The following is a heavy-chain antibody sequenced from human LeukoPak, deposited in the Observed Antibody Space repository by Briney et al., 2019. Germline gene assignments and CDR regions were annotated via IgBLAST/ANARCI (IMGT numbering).Heavy chain of an antibody. CDR1: GFTFDDYA. V-gene: IGHV3-9*01. J-gene: IGHJ4*02. Sequence: GGSLRLSCAASGFTFDDYAMHWVRQAPGKGLEWVSGISWNSGSIGYADSVKGRFTISRDNSKNTLYLQMNSLRAEDTAVYYCAKVGTAYYFDYWGQGTLVTVSS. D-gene: IGHD2-21*02. CDR3: AKVGTAYYFDY. CDR2: ISWNSGSI.